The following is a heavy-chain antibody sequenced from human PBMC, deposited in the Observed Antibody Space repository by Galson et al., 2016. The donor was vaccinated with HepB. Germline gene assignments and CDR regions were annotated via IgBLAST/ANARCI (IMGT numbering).Heavy chain of an antibody. J-gene: IGHJ1*01. CDR2: ISSDINYV. D-gene: IGHD2-15*01. V-gene: IGHV3-21*01. Sequence: SLRLSCAASGFTVSDYTMNWVRQAPGKGLEWVSSISSDINYVYYGDSVRGRFTISRDNAKNSVLLQMNRLSAEDTANYYCAIDSRVVAAANGHSHLWGPGTLVTVSS. CDR3: AIDSRVVAAANGHSHL. CDR1: GFTVSDYT.